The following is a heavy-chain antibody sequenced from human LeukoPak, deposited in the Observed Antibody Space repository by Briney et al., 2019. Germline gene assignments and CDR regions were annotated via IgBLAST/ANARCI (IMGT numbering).Heavy chain of an antibody. CDR3: VRGSGLVIYNWFDP. Sequence: ASVTVSCKASGYTFTIYGISWVRQAPGQGSEWMGWISAYNGNTNYAQKLQGRVTMTTDTSTSTVYMELRSLRSDDTAVYYCVRGSGLVIYNWFDPWGQGAFVTVSS. V-gene: IGHV1-18*01. CDR2: ISAYNGNT. J-gene: IGHJ5*02. D-gene: IGHD3-3*01. CDR1: GYTFTIYG.